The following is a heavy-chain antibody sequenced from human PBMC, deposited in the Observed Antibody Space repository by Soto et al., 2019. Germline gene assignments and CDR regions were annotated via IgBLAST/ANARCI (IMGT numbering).Heavy chain of an antibody. CDR3: ARDTYSGYDFGL. CDR1: GASVAGGSYY. D-gene: IGHD5-12*01. V-gene: IGHV4-30-4*01. Sequence: QVQLRESGPGLAKPSQTLSLTCSVSGASVAGGSYYWSWVRQPPGKGLEWIGYIPSRGRPFYNPSLTSRGTISADTSKNQLSLQLTSVTASDTAVYYCARDTYSGYDFGLWGQVTLVTVSS. J-gene: IGHJ5*02. CDR2: IPSRGRP.